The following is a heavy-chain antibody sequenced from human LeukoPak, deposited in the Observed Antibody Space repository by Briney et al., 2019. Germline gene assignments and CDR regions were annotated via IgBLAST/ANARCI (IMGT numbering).Heavy chain of an antibody. J-gene: IGHJ4*02. CDR3: ALGDYGGNDYFDY. CDR2: IYYSGST. V-gene: IGHV4-59*01. CDR1: GGSICSYY. Sequence: SETLSLTCTVSGGSICSYYSSWIRQPPGKGLEWIGYIYYSGSTNYNPSLKSRVTISVDTSKNQFSLKLSSVTAADTAVYYCALGDYGGNDYFDYWGRGTLVTVSS. D-gene: IGHD3-16*01.